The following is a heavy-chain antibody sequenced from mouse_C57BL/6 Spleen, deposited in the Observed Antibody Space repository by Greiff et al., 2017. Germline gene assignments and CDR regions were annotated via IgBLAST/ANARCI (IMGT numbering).Heavy chain of an antibody. J-gene: IGHJ3*01. V-gene: IGHV1-39*01. D-gene: IGHD1-1*01. CDR2: INPNYGTT. CDR1: GYSFTDYY. CDR3: ARSYYGSSYWFAY. Sequence: EVKLQESGPELVKPGASVKISCKASGYSFTDYYMNWVKQSNGKSLEWIGVINPNYGTTSYNQKFKGKATLTVDQSSSTAYMQLNSLTSEDSAVYYCARSYYGSSYWFAYWGQGTLVTVSA.